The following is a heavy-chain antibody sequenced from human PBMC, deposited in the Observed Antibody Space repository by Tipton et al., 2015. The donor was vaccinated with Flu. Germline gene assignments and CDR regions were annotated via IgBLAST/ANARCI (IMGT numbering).Heavy chain of an antibody. CDR3: ASVEYSSSSVLY. CDR2: IYYSGGT. D-gene: IGHD6-6*01. J-gene: IGHJ4*02. CDR1: GGSISSYY. Sequence: TLSLTCTVSGGSISSYYWSWIRQPPGKGLEWIGYIYYSGGTNYNPSLKSRVTISVDTSKNQFSLKLSSVTAADTAVYYCASVEYSSSSVLYWGQGTLVTVSS. V-gene: IGHV4-59*08.